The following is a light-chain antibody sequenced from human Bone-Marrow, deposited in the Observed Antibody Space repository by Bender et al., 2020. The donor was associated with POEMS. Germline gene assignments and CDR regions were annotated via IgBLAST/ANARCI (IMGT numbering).Light chain of an antibody. J-gene: IGLJ1*01. CDR2: DVS. Sequence: QSALTQPPSASGSPGQSVTISCTGTSNDIGNYNYVSWYQQSPGKAPKLIIYDVSNRPSGVSARFSGSKSGNTASLTISRLQAEDEADYYCSSYTSSSTYVFGTGTKVTVL. CDR3: SSYTSSSTYV. CDR1: SNDIGNYNY. V-gene: IGLV2-18*02.